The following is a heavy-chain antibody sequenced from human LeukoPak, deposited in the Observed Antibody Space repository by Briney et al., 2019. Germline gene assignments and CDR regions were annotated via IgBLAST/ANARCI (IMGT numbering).Heavy chain of an antibody. Sequence: GGSLRLSCAASGFTVSSNYMSWVRQAPGKGLEWVSTFHSGGSTYYADSVKGRFTISRDKSKNTLYLQMNSLRVEDTAEYYCAGGDCNGGSCYYFDYWGQGTLVTVSS. D-gene: IGHD2-15*01. CDR1: GFTVSSNY. CDR3: AGGDCNGGSCYYFDY. CDR2: FHSGGST. V-gene: IGHV3-66*01. J-gene: IGHJ4*02.